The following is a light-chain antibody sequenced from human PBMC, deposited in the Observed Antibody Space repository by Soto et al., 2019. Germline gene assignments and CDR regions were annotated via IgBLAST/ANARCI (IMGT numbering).Light chain of an antibody. CDR3: QQGYSTSVS. Sequence: DIQMTQSPSSLSASVGDRVTITCRASQSISSYLNWYRQKPGKAPKLLIYAASSLQSGVPSRFSGRGSGTDFTLTISSLQPEDFATYYCQQGYSTSVSFGQGTKVDIK. J-gene: IGKJ1*01. CDR2: AAS. V-gene: IGKV1-39*01. CDR1: QSISSY.